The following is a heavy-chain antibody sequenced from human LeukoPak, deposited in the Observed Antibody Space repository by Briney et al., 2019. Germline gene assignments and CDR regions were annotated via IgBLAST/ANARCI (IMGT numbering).Heavy chain of an antibody. CDR2: INHNGNVN. CDR1: GFTFSSYW. CDR3: ARDQSRFLRGMDV. V-gene: IGHV3-7*03. D-gene: IGHD3-3*01. Sequence: GGSLRLSCAASGFTFSSYWMNWARQAPGKGLEWVASINHNGNVNYYVDSVKGRFTISRDNAKNSLYLQMSNLRAEDTAVYYCARDQSRFLRGMDVWGQGTTVTVSS. J-gene: IGHJ6*02.